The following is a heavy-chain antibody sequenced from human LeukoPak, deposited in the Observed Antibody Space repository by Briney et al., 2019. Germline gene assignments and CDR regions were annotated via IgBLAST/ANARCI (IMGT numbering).Heavy chain of an antibody. J-gene: IGHJ4*02. CDR2: ISGSGGST. Sequence: PGGSLRLSCAASGFTFSSYAMSWVRQAPGKGLEWVSAISGSGGSTYYADSVKGRFTISRDNSKNTLYLQMNSLRAEDTAVYYCAKTLLGQLWPRVYFDYWGQGTLVTVSS. D-gene: IGHD5-18*01. CDR3: AKTLLGQLWPRVYFDY. CDR1: GFTFSSYA. V-gene: IGHV3-23*01.